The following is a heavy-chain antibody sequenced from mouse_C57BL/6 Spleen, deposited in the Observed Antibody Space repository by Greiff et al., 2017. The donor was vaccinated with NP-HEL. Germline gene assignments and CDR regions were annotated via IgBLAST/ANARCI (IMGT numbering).Heavy chain of an antibody. D-gene: IGHD2-5*01. J-gene: IGHJ2*01. CDR2: INPYNGGT. CDR3: AANSNYDY. CDR1: GYTFTDYY. V-gene: IGHV1-19*01. Sequence: VQLKESGPVLVKPGASVKMSCKASGYTFTDYYMNWVKQSHGKSLEWIGVINPYNGGTSYNQKFKGKATLTVDKSSSTAYMELNSLTSEDSAVYYCAANSNYDYWGQGTTLTVSS.